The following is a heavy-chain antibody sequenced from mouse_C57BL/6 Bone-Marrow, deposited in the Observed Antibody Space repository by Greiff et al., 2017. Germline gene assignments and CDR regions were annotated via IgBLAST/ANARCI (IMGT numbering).Heavy chain of an antibody. CDR3: ARAYYRNCWYFEY. CDR1: GYTFTSYW. J-gene: IGHJ1*03. V-gene: IGHV1-55*01. D-gene: IGHD2-5*01. Sequence: QVQLQQPGAELVKPGASVKMSCKASGYTFTSYWITWVKQRPGQGLEWIGDIYPGSGSTNYNEKFKNKATLTVDTSSSTSYMQLSRLTSEDSAVYYWARAYYRNCWYFEYWGTGTTVTVSS. CDR2: IYPGSGST.